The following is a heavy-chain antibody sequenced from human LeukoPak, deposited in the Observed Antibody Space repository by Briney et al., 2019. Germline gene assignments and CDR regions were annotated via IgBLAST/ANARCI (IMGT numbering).Heavy chain of an antibody. V-gene: IGHV4-59*01. CDR3: ARDLGCSGGSCYFNWFDP. Sequence: SETLSLTCTVSGGSISSYYWSWIRQPPGKGLEWIGYIYYSESTNYNPSLKSRVTISVDTSKNQFSLKLSSVTAADTAVYYCARDLGCSGGSCYFNWFDPWGQGTLVTVSS. CDR1: GGSISSYY. J-gene: IGHJ5*02. CDR2: IYYSEST. D-gene: IGHD2-15*01.